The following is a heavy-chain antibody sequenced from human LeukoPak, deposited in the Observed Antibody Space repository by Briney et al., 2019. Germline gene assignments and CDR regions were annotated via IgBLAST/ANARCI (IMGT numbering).Heavy chain of an antibody. V-gene: IGHV3-74*01. D-gene: IGHD4-11*01. CDR2: IYGDGSGT. CDR1: GFTFSSYG. Sequence: GGSLRLSCAASGFTFSSYGMHWVRQAPGKGLVWVSRIYGDGSGTDYADSVKGRFTISRDSAKNTLYLQMNSLRAEDTAIYYCTRGVLVTTHYFDSWGQGTLVTVSS. J-gene: IGHJ4*02. CDR3: TRGVLVTTHYFDS.